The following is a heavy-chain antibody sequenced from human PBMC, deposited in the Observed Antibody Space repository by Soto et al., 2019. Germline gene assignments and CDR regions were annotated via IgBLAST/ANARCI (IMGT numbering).Heavy chain of an antibody. V-gene: IGHV3-33*01. J-gene: IGHJ4*02. CDR1: GFTFSSYG. CDR3: AGGITMVRAPGY. D-gene: IGHD3-10*01. Sequence: GSLRLSSAASGFTFSSYGMHWVRQSPGKGLEWVAVIWYDGSNKYYADSVKGRFTISRDNSKNTLYLQMNSLRAEDTAVYYCAGGITMVRAPGYWGQGTLVTVSS. CDR2: IWYDGSNK.